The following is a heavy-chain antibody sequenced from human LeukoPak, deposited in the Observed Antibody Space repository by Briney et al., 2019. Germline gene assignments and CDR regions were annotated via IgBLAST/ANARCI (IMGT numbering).Heavy chain of an antibody. Sequence: VASVKVSCKASGYTFTSYGISWVRQAPGQGLEWMGWISAYNGNTNYAQKLQGRVTMTTDTSTSTAYMELSSLRSEDTAVYYCATCWYSSGWSFDPWGQGTLVTVSS. CDR1: GYTFTSYG. J-gene: IGHJ5*02. CDR2: ISAYNGNT. D-gene: IGHD6-19*01. CDR3: ATCWYSSGWSFDP. V-gene: IGHV1-18*01.